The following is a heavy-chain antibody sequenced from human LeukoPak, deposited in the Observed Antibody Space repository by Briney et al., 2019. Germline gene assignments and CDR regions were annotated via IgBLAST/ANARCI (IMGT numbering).Heavy chain of an antibody. CDR2: INPNSGGT. J-gene: IGHJ4*02. CDR1: GYTFTGYY. D-gene: IGHD3-22*01. Sequence: ASVKVSCKASGYTFTGYYMHWVRQAPGQGLEWMGWINPNSGGTNYAQKLQGRVTMTTDTSTSTAYMELRSLRSDDTAVYYCAREAVVVREFDYWGQGTLVTVSS. CDR3: AREAVVVREFDY. V-gene: IGHV1-2*02.